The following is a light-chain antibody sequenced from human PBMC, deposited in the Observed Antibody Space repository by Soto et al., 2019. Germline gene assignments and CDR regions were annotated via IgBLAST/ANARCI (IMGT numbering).Light chain of an antibody. CDR2: EVS. CDR1: SSDVGGYNY. Sequence: QSALTQPASVSGSPGQSITISCTGTSSDVGGYNYVSWYQQHTGKAPKLMIYEVSNRPSGVSNRFSGSKSGNTASLTISGRQAVDEADYFCSSYGSTSTRYVFGTGTKLPVL. V-gene: IGLV2-14*01. CDR3: SSYGSTSTRYV. J-gene: IGLJ1*01.